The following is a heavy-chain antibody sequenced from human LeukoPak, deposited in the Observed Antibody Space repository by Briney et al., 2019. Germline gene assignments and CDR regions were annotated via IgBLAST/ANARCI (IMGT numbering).Heavy chain of an antibody. Sequence: PSETLSLTCAVYGGSFSGYYWSWIRQPPGKGLEWIGEINHSGSTNYNPSLKSRVTISVDTSKNQFSLKLSSVTAADTAVYYCWSSGYDYYYMDVWGKGTTVTVSS. D-gene: IGHD3-22*01. CDR3: WSSGYDYYYMDV. J-gene: IGHJ6*03. CDR2: INHSGST. V-gene: IGHV4-34*01. CDR1: GGSFSGYY.